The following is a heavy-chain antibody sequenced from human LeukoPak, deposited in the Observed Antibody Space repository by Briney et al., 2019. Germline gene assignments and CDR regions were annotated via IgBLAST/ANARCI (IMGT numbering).Heavy chain of an antibody. V-gene: IGHV3-30-3*01. J-gene: IGHJ4*02. Sequence: PGTSLRLSCAASEFTFSHYAMHWVRQAPGKGLEWVAVISYDGSNKYYADSVKGRFTISRDNSKNTLYLQMSSLRAEDTAVYYCARAGGSTVSHSDYWGQGTLVTVSS. CDR3: ARAGGSTVSHSDY. CDR2: ISYDGSNK. D-gene: IGHD4-17*01. CDR1: EFTFSHYA.